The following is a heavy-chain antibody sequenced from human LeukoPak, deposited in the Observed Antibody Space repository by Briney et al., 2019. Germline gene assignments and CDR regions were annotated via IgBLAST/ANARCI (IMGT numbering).Heavy chain of an antibody. J-gene: IGHJ3*02. Sequence: SETLSLTCAVYGGSFSGYYWTWIRQPPGKGLEWIGEINHSRGTNYNPSLKSRVTISVDTSKNQFSLKLSSVTAADTAVYYCARGALYCSGGSCSEDAFDIWGQGTMVTVSS. CDR2: INHSRGT. CDR3: ARGALYCSGGSCSEDAFDI. D-gene: IGHD2-15*01. CDR1: GGSFSGYY. V-gene: IGHV4-34*01.